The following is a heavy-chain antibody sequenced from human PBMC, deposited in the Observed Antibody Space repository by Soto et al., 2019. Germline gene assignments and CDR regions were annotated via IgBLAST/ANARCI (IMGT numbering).Heavy chain of an antibody. J-gene: IGHJ4*02. V-gene: IGHV3-23*01. D-gene: IGHD6-19*01. CDR1: GFNFKKFA. CDR2: ISCCGGST. CDR3: AESDGEQWRLPHLDE. Sequence: EVQLLESGGGVVQPGGSLRLSCVASGFNFKKFAMSWVRQDPGEGLEWVSGISCCGGSTSYADSVKGRFSIARDDSTNTLSLQMNHMRVEDTDQYYGAESDGEQWRLPHLDEWGQGTLVTVS.